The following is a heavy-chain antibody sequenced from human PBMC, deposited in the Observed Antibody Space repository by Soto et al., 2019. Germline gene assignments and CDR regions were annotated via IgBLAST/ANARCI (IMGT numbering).Heavy chain of an antibody. D-gene: IGHD3-3*01. CDR2: INHSGST. V-gene: IGHV4-34*01. CDR3: ARSGFWSGYPQFDY. Sequence: SETLSLTCAVYGGSFSGYYWSWIRQPPGKGLEWIGEINHSGSTNYNPSLKSRVTISVDTSKNQFSLKLSSVTAADTAVYYCARSGFWSGYPQFDYWGQGTLVTVSS. J-gene: IGHJ4*02. CDR1: GGSFSGYY.